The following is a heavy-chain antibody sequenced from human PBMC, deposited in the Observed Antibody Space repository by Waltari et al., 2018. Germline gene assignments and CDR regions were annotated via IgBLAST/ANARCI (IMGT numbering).Heavy chain of an antibody. CDR3: ATGDSHAFDM. J-gene: IGHJ3*02. CDR1: AFSFSSYY. V-gene: IGHV3-74*01. Sequence: EVLLVASGGGLVQFGGSLRLSCAASAFSFSSYYIPLVRPTPGKGLVWVSRINGYGTSTTYADSVKGRFTTSRDNARNTLHLQMNSLRVEDTAVYYCATGDSHAFDMWGQGTLVIVSS. D-gene: IGHD4-17*01. CDR2: INGYGTST.